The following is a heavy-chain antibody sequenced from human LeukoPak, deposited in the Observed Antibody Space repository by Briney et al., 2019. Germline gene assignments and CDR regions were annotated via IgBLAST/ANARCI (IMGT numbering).Heavy chain of an antibody. V-gene: IGHV4-34*01. D-gene: IGHD6-19*01. CDR1: GGSFSVYY. CDR3: ARGSASGIYPIDY. Sequence: SETLSLTCAVSGGSFSVYYWSWIRQPPGKGLEWIGEVNHLGRTNYNPSLKSRVTMSLDTSKKEGSLKLTSVTAADTAVYYCARGSASGIYPIDYWGQGTLVTVSS. CDR2: VNHLGRT. J-gene: IGHJ4*02.